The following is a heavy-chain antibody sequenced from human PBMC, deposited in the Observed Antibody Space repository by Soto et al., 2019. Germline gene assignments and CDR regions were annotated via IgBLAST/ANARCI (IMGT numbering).Heavy chain of an antibody. Sequence: EVQLVESGGGLVQPGGSLRLSCAASGFTFSSYWMSWVRQAPGKGLEWVANIKQDGSEKYYVDSVKGRFTISRDNAKNSLYLQMNSLRAEDTAVYYCARDLSGSGSFWFVPWGQGTLVTVSS. CDR3: ARDLSGSGSFWFVP. J-gene: IGHJ5*02. CDR2: IKQDGSEK. D-gene: IGHD3-10*01. CDR1: GFTFSSYW. V-gene: IGHV3-7*01.